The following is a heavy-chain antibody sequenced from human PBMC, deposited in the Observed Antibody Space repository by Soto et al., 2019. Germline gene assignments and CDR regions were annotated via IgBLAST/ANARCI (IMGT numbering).Heavy chain of an antibody. D-gene: IGHD3-22*01. CDR2: ISAYNGNT. Sequence: ASVKVSCKASGYTFTSYGISWVRQAPGQGLEWMGWISAYNGNTNYAQKLQGRVTMTTDTSTSTAYMELRSLRSDDTAVYYCARASAYYDSSGYRTTPLYFDYWGQGTLVTVSS. CDR3: ARASAYYDSSGYRTTPLYFDY. CDR1: GYTFTSYG. V-gene: IGHV1-18*01. J-gene: IGHJ4*02.